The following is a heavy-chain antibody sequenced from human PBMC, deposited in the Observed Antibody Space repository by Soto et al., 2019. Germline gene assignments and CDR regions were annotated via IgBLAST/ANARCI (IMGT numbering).Heavy chain of an antibody. J-gene: IGHJ6*02. Sequence: GGSLRLSCAASGFTFSSYSMNWVRQAPGKGLEWVSSISSSSSYIYYADSVKGRFTISRDNAKNSLYLQMNSLRAEDTAVYYCAGEYYYDSSGYYYYYGMDVWGQGTTVTVSS. CDR1: GFTFSSYS. CDR3: AGEYYYDSSGYYYYYGMDV. D-gene: IGHD3-22*01. CDR2: ISSSSSYI. V-gene: IGHV3-21*01.